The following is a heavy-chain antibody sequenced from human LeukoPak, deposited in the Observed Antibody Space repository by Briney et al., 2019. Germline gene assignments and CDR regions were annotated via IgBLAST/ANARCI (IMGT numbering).Heavy chain of an antibody. J-gene: IGHJ4*02. D-gene: IGHD3-22*01. CDR1: GFTFSSYA. Sequence: GGSLRLSCAASGFTFSSYAMSWVRQAPGKGLEWVSAISGSGGSTYYADSVTGRFTISRDTSKNTLYLQMNSLRAEDTAVYYCAKAIYDSSGSFDFWGQGTLVTVSS. V-gene: IGHV3-23*01. CDR2: ISGSGGST. CDR3: AKAIYDSSGSFDF.